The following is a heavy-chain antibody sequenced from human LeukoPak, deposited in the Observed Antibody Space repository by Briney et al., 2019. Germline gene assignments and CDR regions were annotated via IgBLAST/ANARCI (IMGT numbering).Heavy chain of an antibody. J-gene: IGHJ6*02. CDR2: IGIAGDT. D-gene: IGHD3-9*01. Sequence: GGSLRLSCAASGFNFTMNDMHWVRQVPGEGLEWVSAIGIAGDTFYRDSVKGRFTISRERAKNLLYLQMKSLRVGDTAVYYCARDGDWGMDVWGQGTTVIVSS. CDR3: ARDGDWGMDV. CDR1: GFNFTMND. V-gene: IGHV3-13*01.